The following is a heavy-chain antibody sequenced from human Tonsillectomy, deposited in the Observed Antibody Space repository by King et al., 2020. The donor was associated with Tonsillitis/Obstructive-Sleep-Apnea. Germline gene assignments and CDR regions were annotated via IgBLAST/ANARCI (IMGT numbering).Heavy chain of an antibody. D-gene: IGHD6-6*01. V-gene: IGHV3-9*01. CDR3: AKERGRSSSGPARSFDY. Sequence: ESGGGLEQPGRSLRLSCAASGFTFDDYDMHWVRQAPGKGLEWVSSISWNSGNIDYADSVKGRFSISRDNAKNSLYLQMNSLRAEDTAFYYCAKERGRSSSGPARSFDYWGQGTLVTVSS. J-gene: IGHJ4*02. CDR1: GFTFDDYD. CDR2: ISWNSGNI.